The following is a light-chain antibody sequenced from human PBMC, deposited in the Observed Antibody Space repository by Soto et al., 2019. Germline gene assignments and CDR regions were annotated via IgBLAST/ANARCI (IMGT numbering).Light chain of an antibody. CDR2: GAS. CDR1: QSVASN. CDR3: HHYNNWPHT. J-gene: IGKJ4*01. V-gene: IGKV3-15*01. Sequence: DIVMTQSPATLSVSPGERATLSCRASQSVASNLAWYQQRPGQAPRLLIYGASTRATGVPVRFSGSGSGTEFTLTISSLQSEDFAGYYCHHYNNWPHTFGGGTKVEIK.